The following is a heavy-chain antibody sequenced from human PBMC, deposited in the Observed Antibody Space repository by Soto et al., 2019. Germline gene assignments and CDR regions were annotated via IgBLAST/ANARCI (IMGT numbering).Heavy chain of an antibody. Sequence: SETLSLTCTVSGGSISSYYWSWIRQPPGKGLEWIGYIYYSGSTNYNPSLKSRVTISVDTSKNQFSLKLSSVTAADTAVYYCAGGYYVWGSYRYTYFDYWGQGTLVTVSS. CDR1: GGSISSYY. D-gene: IGHD3-16*02. CDR3: AGGYYVWGSYRYTYFDY. CDR2: IYYSGST. J-gene: IGHJ4*02. V-gene: IGHV4-59*01.